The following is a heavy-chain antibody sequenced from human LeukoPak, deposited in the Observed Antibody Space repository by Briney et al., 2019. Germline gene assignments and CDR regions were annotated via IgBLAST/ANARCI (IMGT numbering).Heavy chain of an antibody. CDR1: GFTFSTFG. V-gene: IGHV3-48*01. J-gene: IGHJ4*02. Sequence: PGGSLRLSCVASGFTFSTFGMNWVRQAPGKGLEWVSYVSSSGTTIYYADSVKGRFTISRDDAKSSLYLQMNSLRAGDTALYYCARMSTGYYDDYWGQGTLVAVSS. CDR3: ARMSTGYYDDY. D-gene: IGHD3-9*01. CDR2: VSSSGTTI.